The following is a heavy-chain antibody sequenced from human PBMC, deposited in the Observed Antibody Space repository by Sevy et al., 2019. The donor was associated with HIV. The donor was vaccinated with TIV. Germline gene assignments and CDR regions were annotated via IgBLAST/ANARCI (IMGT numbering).Heavy chain of an antibody. CDR1: GFTFSTYD. J-gene: IGHJ6*02. V-gene: IGHV3-30*18. Sequence: GGCLRLSCAASGFTFSTYDMHWVRQAPGKGLEWVVIISHDGSYRYYADSVRGRFSMSRDSSKNTLYLQMSGLSIEDTAVYYCAKNRPPGGSYFSRHGMDVWGRGTTVTVSS. D-gene: IGHD3-16*01. CDR2: ISHDGSYR. CDR3: AKNRPPGGSYFSRHGMDV.